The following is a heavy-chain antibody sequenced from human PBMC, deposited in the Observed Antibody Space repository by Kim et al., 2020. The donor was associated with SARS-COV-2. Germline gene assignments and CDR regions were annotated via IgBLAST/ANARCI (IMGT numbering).Heavy chain of an antibody. CDR2: ICHDGTSS. CDR3: AKDVWDYSGMDV. V-gene: IGHV3-23*01. D-gene: IGHD1-26*01. Sequence: GGSLRLSCVASGFSFSCCALTWVRQVPGKGPEWVSAICHDGTSSHYAKSVRGRFTISRDDSKNTLYLQLNSLRGEDTALYYCAKDVWDYSGMDVWGQGTTVTVSS. J-gene: IGHJ6*02. CDR1: GFSFSCCA.